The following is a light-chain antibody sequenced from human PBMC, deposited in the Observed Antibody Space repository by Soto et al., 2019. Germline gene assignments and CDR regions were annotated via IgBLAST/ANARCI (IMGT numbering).Light chain of an antibody. CDR3: QQANTVPYA. J-gene: IGKJ2*01. CDR1: QGIGSW. CDR2: SAS. Sequence: DIQMTQSPSSVSASVGDRVTITGRASQGIGSWLAWYQQKPGKAPKLLIYSASSLHDGVPSRFSGSGSATDFALTISTLLPEDFASYYCQQANTVPYAFGQGTKLEIK. V-gene: IGKV1-12*01.